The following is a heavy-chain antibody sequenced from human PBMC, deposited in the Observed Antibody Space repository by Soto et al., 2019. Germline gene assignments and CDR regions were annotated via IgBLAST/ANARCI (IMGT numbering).Heavy chain of an antibody. CDR2: MSYNGNT. J-gene: IGHJ4*02. D-gene: IGHD2-21*01. Sequence: QLQLQESGPGLAKPSETLSLTCTVSGGSISSKNYHWRWIRQPPGKELEWIGSMSYNGNTYYNPSLNRRVSISVDKSKNQSALKLRSVNAADTAVYFCARHLRPTGHNYWGQGTLVTVSS. V-gene: IGHV4-39*01. CDR3: ARHLRPTGHNY. CDR1: GGSISSKNYH.